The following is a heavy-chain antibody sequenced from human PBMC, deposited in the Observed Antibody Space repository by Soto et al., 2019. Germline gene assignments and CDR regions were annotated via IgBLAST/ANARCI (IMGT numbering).Heavy chain of an antibody. J-gene: IGHJ5*02. Sequence: QVQLVESGGGVVQPGRSLRLSCAASGFTFSSYGMHWVRQAPGKGLEWVAVIWYDGSNKYYADSVKGRFTISRENSKNTLYLKMNSLRAEDTAVYYCARDATYYYGSGTIFDPWGQGTLVTVSS. D-gene: IGHD3-10*01. CDR1: GFTFSSYG. CDR3: ARDATYYYGSGTIFDP. CDR2: IWYDGSNK. V-gene: IGHV3-33*01.